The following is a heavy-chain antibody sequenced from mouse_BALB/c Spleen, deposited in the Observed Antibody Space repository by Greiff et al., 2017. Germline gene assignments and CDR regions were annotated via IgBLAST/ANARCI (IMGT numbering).Heavy chain of an antibody. CDR1: GFTFSSYG. Sequence: EVQVVESGGDLVKPGGSLKLSCAASGFTFSSYGMSWVRQTPEKRLEWVATISSGGSYTYSPDSVKGRFTISRANAKNTLYLQMSSLKSEDTAMYYCASGYGSSLYYYAMDYWGQGTSVTVSS. V-gene: IGHV5-6*01. CDR2: ISSGGSYT. CDR3: ASGYGSSLYYYAMDY. J-gene: IGHJ4*01. D-gene: IGHD1-1*01.